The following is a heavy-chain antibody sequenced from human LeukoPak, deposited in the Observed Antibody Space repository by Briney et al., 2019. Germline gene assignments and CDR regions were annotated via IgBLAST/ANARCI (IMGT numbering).Heavy chain of an antibody. CDR3: ARLTIYCGGDCHTFDY. V-gene: IGHV4-38-2*01. D-gene: IGHD2-21*01. J-gene: IGHJ4*02. CDR2: IYHSGST. CDR1: GYSISSGYY. Sequence: PSETLSLTCAVSGYSISSGYYWGWIRQPPGKGLEWIGSIYHSGSTYYNPSLKSRVTISVDTSKNQFSLKLSSVTAADTAVYYCARLTIYCGGDCHTFDYRGQGTLVTVSS.